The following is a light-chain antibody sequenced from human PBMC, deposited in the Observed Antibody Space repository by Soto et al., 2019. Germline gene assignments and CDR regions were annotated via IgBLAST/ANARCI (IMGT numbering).Light chain of an antibody. CDR3: QTYGSSLNGDV. V-gene: IGLV1-40*01. J-gene: IGLJ1*01. CDR2: GNN. CDR1: NSNIGAGYD. Sequence: QSVLTQPPSVSGAPGQRVTISCTGSNSNIGAGYDVHWYQQLPGTAPKLLIFGNNNRPSGVPDRFSVSKSGTSASLTITGLQAEDEADYYCQTYGSSLNGDVFGTGTKLTVL.